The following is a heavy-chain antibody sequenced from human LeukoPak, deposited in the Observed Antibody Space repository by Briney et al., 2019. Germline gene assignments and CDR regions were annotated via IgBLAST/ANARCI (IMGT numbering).Heavy chain of an antibody. D-gene: IGHD1-26*01. J-gene: IGHJ4*02. CDR1: GFTVNSVY. V-gene: IGHV3-53*01. Sequence: RGSLRLSCAASGFTVNSVYMSWVRQAPGKGLEWVSIIYSGGSTYYADSVKGRFTVSRDNSKNTLFLQMNSLRVEDTALYYCARGAQEPFFDSWGQGTLVTVSS. CDR3: ARGAQEPFFDS. CDR2: IYSGGST.